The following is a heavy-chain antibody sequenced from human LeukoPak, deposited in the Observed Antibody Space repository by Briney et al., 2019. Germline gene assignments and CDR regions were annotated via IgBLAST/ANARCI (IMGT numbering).Heavy chain of an antibody. CDR1: GGSFSGYY. CDR3: ARRPSHHRSSSWYRLPNYFDY. CDR2: INHSGST. J-gene: IGHJ4*02. Sequence: PSETLSLTCAVYGGSFSGYYWSWIRQPPGKGLEWIGEINHSGSTNYNPSLKSRVTISVDTSKNQFSLKLSSVTAADTAVYYCARRPSHHRSSSWYRLPNYFDYWGQGTLVTVSS. D-gene: IGHD6-13*01. V-gene: IGHV4-34*01.